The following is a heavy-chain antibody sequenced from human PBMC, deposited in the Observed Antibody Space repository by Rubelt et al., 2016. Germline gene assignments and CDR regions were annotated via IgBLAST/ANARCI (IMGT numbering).Heavy chain of an antibody. J-gene: IGHJ4*02. CDR3: ARFAIGGHSSGYLFDY. Sequence: QVQLVQSGAEVKKPGASVKVSCKASGYTFTGYYMHWVRQAPGQGLEWMGWINPNSGGTNYAQKFQGRCPMTRDTSISTAYMELSRLRSDDTAVYYCARFAIGGHSSGYLFDYWGQGTLVTVSS. D-gene: IGHD3-22*01. CDR2: INPNSGGT. CDR1: GYTFTGYY. V-gene: IGHV1-2*02.